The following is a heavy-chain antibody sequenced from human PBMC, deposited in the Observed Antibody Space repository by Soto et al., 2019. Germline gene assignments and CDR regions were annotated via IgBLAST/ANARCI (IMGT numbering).Heavy chain of an antibody. D-gene: IGHD3-22*01. Sequence: QVQLVESGGGVVQPGRSLGLSCAASGFTFSSYGMHWVRQAPGKGLEWVAVISYDGSNKYYADSVKGRFTISRDNSKNXLYLQRNSLRAEDTAVYYCAKVPYPYDSSGYYFFYWGQGTLVTVSS. CDR3: AKVPYPYDSSGYYFFY. J-gene: IGHJ4*02. CDR2: ISYDGSNK. CDR1: GFTFSSYG. V-gene: IGHV3-30*18.